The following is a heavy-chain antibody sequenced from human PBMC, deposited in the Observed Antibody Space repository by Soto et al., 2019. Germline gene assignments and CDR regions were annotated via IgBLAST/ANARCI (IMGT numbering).Heavy chain of an antibody. CDR3: AKGYSSGWVYFDY. Sequence: QVQLVESGGGVVQPGRSLRLSCAASGFTFSSYGMHWVRQAPGKGLEWVAVISYDVSNKYYADSVKGRFTISRDNSKNTLYLQMNSLRAEDTAVYYCAKGYSSGWVYFDYWGQGTLVTVSS. CDR2: ISYDVSNK. V-gene: IGHV3-30*18. CDR1: GFTFSSYG. J-gene: IGHJ4*02. D-gene: IGHD6-19*01.